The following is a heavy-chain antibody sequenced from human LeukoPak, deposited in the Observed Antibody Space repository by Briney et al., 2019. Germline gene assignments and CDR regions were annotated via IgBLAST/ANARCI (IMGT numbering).Heavy chain of an antibody. V-gene: IGHV3-23*01. Sequence: GGSLRLSCAASGFTFSNYAMSWVRQAPGKGLEWVSVISGSGGSTNYADSVKGRFTISRDNSKNTLYLQMNSLRAEDTAVYYCARVLRQKVSSGWYWNWFDPWGQGTLVTVSS. CDR1: GFTFSNYA. CDR2: ISGSGGST. J-gene: IGHJ5*02. CDR3: ARVLRQKVSSGWYWNWFDP. D-gene: IGHD6-19*01.